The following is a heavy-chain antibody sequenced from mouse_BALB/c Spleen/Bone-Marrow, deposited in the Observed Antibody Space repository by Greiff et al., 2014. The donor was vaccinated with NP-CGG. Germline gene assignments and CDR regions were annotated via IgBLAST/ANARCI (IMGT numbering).Heavy chain of an antibody. V-gene: IGHV5-6-4*01. CDR2: ITSGGGYT. J-gene: IGHJ4*01. CDR1: GFTFSSYT. D-gene: IGHD2-3*01. CDR3: TRDLYDGYSYYAMDY. Sequence: DVQLVESGGGLVKPGGSLKLSCAASGFTFSSYTMSWVRQTPEKRLEWVATITSGGGYTYYPDSVKGRFTISRDNAKSTLYLQMSSLKSEDTAMYYCTRDLYDGYSYYAMDYWGQGTSVTVSS.